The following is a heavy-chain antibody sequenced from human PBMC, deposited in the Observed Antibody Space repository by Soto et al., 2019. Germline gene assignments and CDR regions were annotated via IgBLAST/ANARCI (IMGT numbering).Heavy chain of an antibody. V-gene: IGHV4-31*03. J-gene: IGHJ4*02. CDR3: ARGRTRYYFDY. CDR2: IYYSGST. CDR1: GGSISSGGYY. Sequence: PSETLSLTCTVSGGSISSGGYYWSWIRQHPGKGLEWIGYIYYSGSTYYNPSLKSRVTISVDTSKNQFSLKLSSVTAADTAVYYCARGRTRYYFDYWGQGTLVTVSS.